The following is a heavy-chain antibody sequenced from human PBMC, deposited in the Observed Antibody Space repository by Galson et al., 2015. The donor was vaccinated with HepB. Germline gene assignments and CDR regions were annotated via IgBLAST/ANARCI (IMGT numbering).Heavy chain of an antibody. V-gene: IGHV1-2*04. CDR2: INPNSGGT. CDR3: ARGEYYDFWSGYSGTWYYYYGMDV. CDR1: GYTFTGYY. D-gene: IGHD3-3*01. J-gene: IGHJ6*02. Sequence: SVKVSCKASGYTFTGYYMHWVRQAPGQGLEWMGWINPNSGGTNYAQKFQGWVTMTRDTSISTAYMELSRLRSDDTAVYYCARGEYYDFWSGYSGTWYYYYGMDVWGQGTTVTVSS.